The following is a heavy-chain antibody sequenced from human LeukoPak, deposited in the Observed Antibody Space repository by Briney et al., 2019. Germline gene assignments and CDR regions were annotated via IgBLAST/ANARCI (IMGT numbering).Heavy chain of an antibody. Sequence: PGGSLRLYCAASGFTFSSYSLNWVRQAPGKGLEWVSYISSNSAYIYYADSVKGRFTMSRDNAKNSLYLQMNSLRAEDTAVYYCAKDQAYSSGWYPDFDYWGQGTLVTVSS. D-gene: IGHD6-19*01. J-gene: IGHJ4*02. V-gene: IGHV3-21*04. CDR3: AKDQAYSSGWYPDFDY. CDR1: GFTFSSYS. CDR2: ISSNSAYI.